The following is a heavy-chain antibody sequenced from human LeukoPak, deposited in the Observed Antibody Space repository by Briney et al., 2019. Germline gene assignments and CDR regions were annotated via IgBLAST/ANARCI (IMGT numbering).Heavy chain of an antibody. CDR1: GVSISSSNSY. Sequence: SETLSLTCTVSGVSISSSNSYWGWIRQPPGKGLEWIGSIYYSGNTYYNASLKSQVSISVDTSKNQFSLRLTSVTAADTAVYYCARDLSVGAKPDLGFDYWGQGTLVTVSS. D-gene: IGHD1-26*01. V-gene: IGHV4-39*02. CDR2: IYYSGNT. J-gene: IGHJ4*02. CDR3: ARDLSVGAKPDLGFDY.